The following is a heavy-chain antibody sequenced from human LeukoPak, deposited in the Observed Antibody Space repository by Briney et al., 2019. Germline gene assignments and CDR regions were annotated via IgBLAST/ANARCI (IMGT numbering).Heavy chain of an antibody. CDR2: ISGSGGST. V-gene: IGHV3-23*01. J-gene: IGHJ4*02. CDR1: GFTFSSYA. D-gene: IGHD3-22*01. CDR3: AKKYYYDSSGYYRENDY. Sequence: PGGSLRLSCAASGFTFSSYAMSWVRQAPGKGVEWVSAISGSGGSTYYADSVKGRFTISRDNSKNTLYLQMNSLRAEDTAVYYCAKKYYYDSSGYYRENDYWGQGTLVTVSS.